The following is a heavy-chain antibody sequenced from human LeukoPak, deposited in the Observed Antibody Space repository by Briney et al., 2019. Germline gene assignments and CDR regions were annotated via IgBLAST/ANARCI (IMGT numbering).Heavy chain of an antibody. CDR2: ISGSGGST. D-gene: IGHD2-15*01. V-gene: IGHV3-23*01. Sequence: PGGSLRLSCAASGFTFNNNAMSWVRQAPGKGLEWVSTISGSGGSTFYADSVKGRFTISRDNSKNTLYMQMNSLRAEDTAVYYCASHTVGPGPRWSFDLWGRGTLVSVSS. CDR1: GFTFNNNA. J-gene: IGHJ2*01. CDR3: ASHTVGPGPRWSFDL.